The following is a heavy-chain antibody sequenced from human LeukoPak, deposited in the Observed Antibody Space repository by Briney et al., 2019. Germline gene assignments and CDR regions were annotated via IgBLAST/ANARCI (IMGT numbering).Heavy chain of an antibody. CDR3: ARDRDGSDY. D-gene: IGHD5-24*01. V-gene: IGHV4-39*07. CDR2: IYYSGST. Sequence: SETLSLTRTVSGGSISSSSYYWGWIRQPPGKGLEWIGSIYYSGSTYYNPSLKSRVTISVDTSKNQFSLKLSSVTAADTAVYYCARDRDGSDYWGQGTLVTVSS. CDR1: GGSISSSSYY. J-gene: IGHJ4*02.